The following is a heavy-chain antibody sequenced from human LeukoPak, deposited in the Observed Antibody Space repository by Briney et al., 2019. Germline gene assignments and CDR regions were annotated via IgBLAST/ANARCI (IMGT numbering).Heavy chain of an antibody. J-gene: IGHJ4*02. D-gene: IGHD5-24*01. CDR2: IYYSGST. Sequence: SETLSLTCTVSGGSISSGSYYWGWIRQPPGKGLEWIGSIYYSGSTYYNPSLKSRVTISVDTSKNQFSLKLSSVTAADTAVYYCARGMTSIYWGQGTLVTVSS. V-gene: IGHV4-39*07. CDR1: GGSISSGSYY. CDR3: ARGMTSIY.